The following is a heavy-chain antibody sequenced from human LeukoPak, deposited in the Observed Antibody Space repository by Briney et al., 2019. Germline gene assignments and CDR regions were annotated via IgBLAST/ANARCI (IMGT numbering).Heavy chain of an antibody. V-gene: IGHV3-48*01. CDR2: ISISGDTV. Sequence: GRSLRLSCAASGFTFFSHPMNWVRQAPGKGPEWVAYISISGDTVYYTHSVRGRFTISRDNAENTVYLQMNSLRTDDTAIYYCARDRFDYSLDYWGQGVLVTVSS. D-gene: IGHD2-15*01. CDR3: ARDRFDYSLDY. J-gene: IGHJ4*02. CDR1: GFTFFSHP.